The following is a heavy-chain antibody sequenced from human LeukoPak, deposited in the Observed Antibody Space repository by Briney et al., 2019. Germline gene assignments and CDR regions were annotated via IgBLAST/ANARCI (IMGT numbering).Heavy chain of an antibody. Sequence: PGGPLRLSCAPSGFMFNDYALHWVRQAPGKGLEWVSSISWNSGNMYYVDSVKGRFTISRDNAKNSLSLQMNSLKPEDTALYYCAKGPGLGAGKRYLDLWGRGTLVIVSS. CDR1: GFMFNDYA. CDR2: ISWNSGNM. CDR3: AKGPGLGAGKRYLDL. V-gene: IGHV3-9*01. J-gene: IGHJ2*01. D-gene: IGHD6-13*01.